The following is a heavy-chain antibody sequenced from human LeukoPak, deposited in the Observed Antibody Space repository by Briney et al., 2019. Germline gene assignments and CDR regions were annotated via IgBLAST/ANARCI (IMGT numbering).Heavy chain of an antibody. CDR2: IYSGGST. D-gene: IGHD5-24*01. J-gene: IGHJ4*02. Sequence: GGSLRLSCAASGFTVSSNYMSWVRQAPGKGPEWVSVIYSGGSTYYADSVKGRFTIPRDSSKNTLYLQMNSLRAEDTAVYYCARGDGYNSPRGPYLDYWGQGTLVTVSS. CDR3: ARGDGYNSPRGPYLDY. CDR1: GFTVSSNY. V-gene: IGHV3-53*01.